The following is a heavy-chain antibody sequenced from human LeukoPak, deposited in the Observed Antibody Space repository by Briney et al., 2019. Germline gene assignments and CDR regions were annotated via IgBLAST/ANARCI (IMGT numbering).Heavy chain of an antibody. CDR2: INHSGST. J-gene: IGHJ6*03. CDR3: ARHRPDYDSSGYYYYYYMDV. Sequence: SETLSLTCTVSGGSISSYYWSWIRQPPGKGLEWIGEINHSGSTNYNPSLKSRVTISVDTSKNQFSLKLSSVTAADTAVYYCARHRPDYDSSGYYYYYYMDVWGKGTTVTISS. CDR1: GGSISSYY. V-gene: IGHV4-34*01. D-gene: IGHD3-22*01.